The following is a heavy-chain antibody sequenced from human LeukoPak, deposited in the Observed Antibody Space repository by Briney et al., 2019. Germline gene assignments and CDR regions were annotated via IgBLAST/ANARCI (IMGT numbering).Heavy chain of an antibody. CDR3: ARHYLSSGWYRTHRDYFDY. V-gene: IGHV4-39*01. J-gene: IGHJ4*02. CDR2: IYYSGST. CDR1: GGSISSSSYY. D-gene: IGHD6-19*01. Sequence: SETLSLTCTVSGGSISSSSYYWGWIRQPPGKGLEWIGSIYYSGSTYYNPSLKSRVTISVDTSKNQFSLKLSSVTAADTAVYYCARHYLSSGWYRTHRDYFDYWGQGTLVTVSS.